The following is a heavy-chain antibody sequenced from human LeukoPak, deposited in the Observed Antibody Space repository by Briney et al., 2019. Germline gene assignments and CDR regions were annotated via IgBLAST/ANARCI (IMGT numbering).Heavy chain of an antibody. CDR2: IYYSGST. D-gene: IGHD4-11*01. CDR3: ARDNGGTATTTYWFDP. J-gene: IGHJ5*02. CDR1: GGSISSYY. V-gene: IGHV4-59*01. Sequence: SETLSLTCTVSGGSISSYYWSWIRQPPGKGLEWIGYIYYSGSTNYNPSLKSRVTISVDTSKNQFSLKLSSVTAADTAVYYCARDNGGTATTTYWFDPWGQGTLVTVSS.